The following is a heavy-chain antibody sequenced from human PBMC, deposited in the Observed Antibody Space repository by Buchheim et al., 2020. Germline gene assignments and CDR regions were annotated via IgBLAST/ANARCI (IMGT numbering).Heavy chain of an antibody. CDR2: IYYSGST. Sequence: QLQLQESGPGLVKPSETLSLTCPVSGGSISSSSYYWGWIRQPPGKGLEWFGSIYYSGSTYYNPSLNSRVTISVDTSQNHFSRKLSSVTAADTAVYYCARQRDCSSTSCYMGYFDYWGQGTL. D-gene: IGHD2-2*02. J-gene: IGHJ4*02. CDR1: GGSISSSSYY. V-gene: IGHV4-39*01. CDR3: ARQRDCSSTSCYMGYFDY.